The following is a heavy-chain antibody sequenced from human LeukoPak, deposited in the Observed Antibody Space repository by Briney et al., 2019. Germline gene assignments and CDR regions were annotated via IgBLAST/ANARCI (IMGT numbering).Heavy chain of an antibody. D-gene: IGHD5/OR15-5a*01. CDR1: GFTFSGYA. Sequence: GRSLRLSCAASGFTFSGYAIHWVRQAPGKELEWVAVISSDGRDKHHADSVKGRFTISRDNSKNTLYLQTNSLRAEDTAVYYCARDLRRFAAYYFDYWGQGTLVTVSS. CDR3: ARDLRRFAAYYFDY. CDR2: ISSDGRDK. J-gene: IGHJ4*02. V-gene: IGHV3-30*03.